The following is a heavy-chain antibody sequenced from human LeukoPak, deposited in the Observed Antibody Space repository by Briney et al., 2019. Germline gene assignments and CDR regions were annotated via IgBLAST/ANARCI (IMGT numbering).Heavy chain of an antibody. J-gene: IGHJ4*02. V-gene: IGHV4-39*01. CDR1: GDSISSSSYY. D-gene: IGHD3-22*01. Sequence: SETLPLTCTVSGDSISSSSYYWGWIRQPPGKGLEWIGSIYYSGSTYYNPSLKSRVTISVDTSKNQFSLKLSSVTAADTAVYYCARRTFYESSGYYYFDYWGQGTLVTVSS. CDR3: ARRTFYESSGYYYFDY. CDR2: IYYSGST.